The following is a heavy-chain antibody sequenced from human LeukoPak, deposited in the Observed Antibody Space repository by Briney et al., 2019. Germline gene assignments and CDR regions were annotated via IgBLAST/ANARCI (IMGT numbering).Heavy chain of an antibody. V-gene: IGHV4-61*02. CDR2: IYTSGST. CDR3: ARRRYYGSGQLVY. D-gene: IGHD3-10*01. CDR1: GNSISSGDNY. J-gene: IGHJ4*02. Sequence: PSETLSLTCTVSGNSISSGDNYWSWIRQPAGKGLEWIGRIYTSGSTNYNPSLKSRVTISVDTSKNQFSLKLSSVTAADTAVYYCARRRYYGSGQLVYWGQGTLVTVSS.